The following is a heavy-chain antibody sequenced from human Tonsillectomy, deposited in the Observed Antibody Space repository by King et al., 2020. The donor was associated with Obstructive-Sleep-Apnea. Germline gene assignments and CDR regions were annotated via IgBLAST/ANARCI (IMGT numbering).Heavy chain of an antibody. D-gene: IGHD2-15*01. CDR3: ARELEDSLAATTPDYYYYGMDV. V-gene: IGHV1-69*01. Sequence: VQLVESGAEVKKPGSSVKVSCKASGGTFSSYAISWVRQAPGQGLEWMGGIIPIFGTANYAQKFQGRVTITADESTSTAYMELSSLRSEDTAVYYCARELEDSLAATTPDYYYYGMDVWGQGTTVTVSS. J-gene: IGHJ6*02. CDR1: GGTFSSYA. CDR2: IIPIFGTA.